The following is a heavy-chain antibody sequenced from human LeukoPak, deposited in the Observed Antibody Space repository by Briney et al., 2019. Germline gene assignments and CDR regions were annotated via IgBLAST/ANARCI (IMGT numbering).Heavy chain of an antibody. CDR1: GSTVSSNS. V-gene: IGHV3-53*01. CDR2: IHSGGST. D-gene: IGHD2-15*01. CDR3: ARAAAYCSGGSCYFDY. J-gene: IGHJ4*02. Sequence: GGSLRLSCAASGSTVSSNSMSWVRQAPGKGLEWVSVIHSGGSTYYADSVKGRFTISRDNSKNTLFLQMNSLRAEDTAVYYCARAAAYCSGGSCYFDYWGQGTLVTVSS.